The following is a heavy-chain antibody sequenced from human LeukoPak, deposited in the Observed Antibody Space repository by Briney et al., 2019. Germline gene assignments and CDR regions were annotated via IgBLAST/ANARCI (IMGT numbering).Heavy chain of an antibody. V-gene: IGHV4-4*07. D-gene: IGHD5-12*01. J-gene: IGHJ5*02. Sequence: SETLSLTCTVSGGSTSSYYWSWIRQPTGKGLEWIGRIYTSGITNYNPSLKSRVNMSVDTSKNQFSLKLRSVTAADTAVYYCARDMDIAINWFDPWGQGTLVTVSS. CDR1: GGSTSSYY. CDR3: ARDMDIAINWFDP. CDR2: IYTSGIT.